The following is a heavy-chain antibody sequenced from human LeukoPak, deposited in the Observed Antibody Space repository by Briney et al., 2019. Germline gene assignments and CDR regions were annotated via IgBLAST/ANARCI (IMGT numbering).Heavy chain of an antibody. D-gene: IGHD4-17*01. CDR1: GFTFSSYG. CDR3: AKVYEYGDNDWFDS. CDR2: IRYDGSNK. J-gene: IGHJ5*01. Sequence: GGSLRLXCGASGFTFSSYGMHWVRQAPDKGLEWVAFIRYDGSNKSYADSVKGRFTISRDNSKNTLYLQMNSLRAEDTAVYYCAKVYEYGDNDWFDSWGQGTLVTVSS. V-gene: IGHV3-30*02.